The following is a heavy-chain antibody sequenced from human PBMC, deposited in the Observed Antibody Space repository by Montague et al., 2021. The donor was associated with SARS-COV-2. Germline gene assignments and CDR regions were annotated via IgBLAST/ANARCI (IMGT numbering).Heavy chain of an antibody. D-gene: IGHD6-6*01. CDR3: ARGVRQLGVRYYYYYIDV. CDR2: INHSGST. CDR1: GGSFSGYY. J-gene: IGHJ6*03. Sequence: SETLSLTCAVYGGSFSGYYWSWIRQPPGKGLEWIGEINHSGSTNYNPSLKSRVTISMDTSKNQFSLKLSSVTAADTAVYYCARGVRQLGVRYYYYYIDVWDKRTTVPLS. V-gene: IGHV4-34*01.